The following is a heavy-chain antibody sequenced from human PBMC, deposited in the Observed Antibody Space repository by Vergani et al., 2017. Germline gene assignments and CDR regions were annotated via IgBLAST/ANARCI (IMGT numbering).Heavy chain of an antibody. Sequence: QVQLVQSGAEVKKPGASVKVSCKASGYTFTSYGISWVRQAPGQGLEWMGWINPNSGGTNYAQKFQGRVTMTRDTSISTAYMELSRLRSDDTAVYYCARGGSGYDILTGYYTPFSYGMDVWGQGTTVTVSS. CDR2: INPNSGGT. J-gene: IGHJ6*02. CDR1: GYTFTSYG. D-gene: IGHD3-9*01. CDR3: ARGGSGYDILTGYYTPFSYGMDV. V-gene: IGHV1-2*02.